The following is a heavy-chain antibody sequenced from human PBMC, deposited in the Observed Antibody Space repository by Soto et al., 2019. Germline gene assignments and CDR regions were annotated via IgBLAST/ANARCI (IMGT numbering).Heavy chain of an antibody. CDR3: VRDVVSAMVLYYYYYYMDV. Sequence: GGSLRLSCAASGFTFSSYWMSWVRQAPGKGLEWVANIKQDGSEKYYVDSVKGRFTISRDNAKNSLYLQMNSLRAEDTAVYYCVRDVVSAMVLYYYYYYMDVWGKGTTVTVSS. CDR2: IKQDGSEK. J-gene: IGHJ6*03. CDR1: GFTFSSYW. V-gene: IGHV3-7*01. D-gene: IGHD5-18*01.